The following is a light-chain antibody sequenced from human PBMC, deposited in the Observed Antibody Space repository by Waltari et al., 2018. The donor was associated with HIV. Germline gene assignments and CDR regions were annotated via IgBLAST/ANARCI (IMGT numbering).Light chain of an antibody. V-gene: IGKV1-39*01. Sequence: DIQMTQSPSPLSASVGDRVTITCRASQNINNYLNWYQQKPGKAPKLLIFAASSLQSGVPSEFSGSGSGTDFTLTISSLQPDDFAIYYCQQTYNTPRTFGQGTKVEIK. CDR3: QQTYNTPRT. CDR2: AAS. CDR1: QNINNY. J-gene: IGKJ1*01.